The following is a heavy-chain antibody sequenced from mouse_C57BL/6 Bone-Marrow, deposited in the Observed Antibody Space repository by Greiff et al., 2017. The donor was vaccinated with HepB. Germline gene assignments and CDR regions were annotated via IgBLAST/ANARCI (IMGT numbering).Heavy chain of an antibody. CDR2: IYPSDSET. CDR1: GYTFTSYW. CDR3: ARWWYFDV. V-gene: IGHV1-61*01. J-gene: IGHJ1*03. Sequence: VQLQQPGAELVRPGSSVKLSCKASGYTFTSYWMDWVKQRPGQGLEWIGNIYPSDSETHYNQKFKDKATLTVDKSSSTAYMQLSSLTSEDSAVYYCARWWYFDVWGTGTTVTVSS.